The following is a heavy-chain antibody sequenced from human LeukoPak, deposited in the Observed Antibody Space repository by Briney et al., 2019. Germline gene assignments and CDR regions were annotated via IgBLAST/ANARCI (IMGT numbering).Heavy chain of an antibody. V-gene: IGHV3-74*01. D-gene: IGHD6-19*01. CDR3: ARYSSGWYSSVDY. CDR1: GFTFSTYW. Sequence: GGSLRLSCAASGFTFSTYWMHWVRQAPGKGLVWVSRINGDGSSTSYADSVKGRFTISRDNAKNTLYLQMNSLRAEDTAVYYCARYSSGWYSSVDYWGQGTLVTVSS. CDR2: INGDGSST. J-gene: IGHJ4*02.